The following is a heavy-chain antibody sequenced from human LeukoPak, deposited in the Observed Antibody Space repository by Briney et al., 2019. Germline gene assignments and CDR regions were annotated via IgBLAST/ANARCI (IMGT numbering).Heavy chain of an antibody. CDR3: ASRDCSSTSCYYYYGMDV. CDR2: IDPSDSYT. CDR1: GYSFTSYW. J-gene: IGHJ6*02. D-gene: IGHD2-2*01. V-gene: IGHV5-10-1*01. Sequence: GESLKISCEGSGYSFTSYWISWVRQMPGKGLEWMGRIDPSDSYTNYSPSFQGHVTISADKSISTAYLQWSSLKASDTAMYYCASRDCSSTSCYYYYGMDVWGQGTTVTVSS.